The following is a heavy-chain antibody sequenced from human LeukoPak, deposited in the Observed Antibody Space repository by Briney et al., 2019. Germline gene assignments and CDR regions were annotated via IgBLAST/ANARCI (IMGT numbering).Heavy chain of an antibody. V-gene: IGHV3-21*01. CDR2: ISSSSSYI. Sequence: KTGGSLRLSCAASGFTFSSYSMNWVRQAPGKGLEWVSSISSSSSYIYYADSVKGRFTISRDNAKNSLYLQMNSLRAEDTAVYYCARDLRYYDSSGHDYWGQGTLVTASS. J-gene: IGHJ4*02. D-gene: IGHD3-22*01. CDR3: ARDLRYYDSSGHDY. CDR1: GFTFSSYS.